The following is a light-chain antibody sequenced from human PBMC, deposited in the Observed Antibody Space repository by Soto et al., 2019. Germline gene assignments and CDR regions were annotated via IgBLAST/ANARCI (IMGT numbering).Light chain of an antibody. CDR1: STDIGGYTF. CDR3: SSYTSRRTVM. V-gene: IGLV2-14*01. CDR2: EVS. Sequence: QSALTQPASVSGSPGQSITISCTGTSTDIGGYTFVSWYQQHPGKGPKLLIYEVSNRPSGVSNRFSGSKAGNTASLTISGLQAEDQADYFCSSYTSRRTVMFGGGTKVTVL. J-gene: IGLJ3*02.